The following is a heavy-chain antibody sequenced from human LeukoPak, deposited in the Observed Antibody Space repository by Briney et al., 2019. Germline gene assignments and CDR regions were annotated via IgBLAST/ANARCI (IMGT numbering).Heavy chain of an antibody. CDR2: IYTSGST. D-gene: IGHD6-19*01. J-gene: IGHJ4*02. CDR1: GGSISNFY. CDR3: ARGDSSGWLDY. Sequence: SETLSLTCTVSGGSISNFYWSWIRQPAGKTLEWIGRIYTSGSTNYNPSLKSRVTMSVDTSKNQFSLKLSSVTAADTAVYYCARGDSSGWLDYWGQGTLVTVSS. V-gene: IGHV4-4*07.